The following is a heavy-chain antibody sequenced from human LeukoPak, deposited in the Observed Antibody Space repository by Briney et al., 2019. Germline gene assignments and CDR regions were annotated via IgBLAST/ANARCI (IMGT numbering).Heavy chain of an antibody. CDR1: GFTFSSYS. D-gene: IGHD3-22*01. J-gene: IGHJ4*02. CDR3: ARDFYDTSGYHYDY. V-gene: IGHV3-21*01. Sequence: GGSLRLSCAASGFTFSSYSMNWVRQAPGKGLEWVSSISSSSGYIYYADSMKGRFTISRDNAKNSLYLQINSLRAEDTALYYCARDFYDTSGYHYDYWGQGTLVTVSS. CDR2: ISSSSGYI.